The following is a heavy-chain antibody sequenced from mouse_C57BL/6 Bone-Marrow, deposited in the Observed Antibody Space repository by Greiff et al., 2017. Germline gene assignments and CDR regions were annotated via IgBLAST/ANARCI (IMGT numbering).Heavy chain of an antibody. V-gene: IGHV6-3*01. CDR1: GFTFSNSW. J-gene: IGHJ4*01. D-gene: IGHD2-5*01. CDR2: IRLKSDNYAT. CDR3: TGGNYSTSYAMDY. Sequence: EVQVVESGGGLVQPGGSMKLSCVASGFTFSNSWMNWVRQSPETGLEWVAQIRLKSDNYATHYAESVKGRFTISRDDSKSSVYLQMNNLRAEDTGIYYGTGGNYSTSYAMDYWGQGTSVTVSS.